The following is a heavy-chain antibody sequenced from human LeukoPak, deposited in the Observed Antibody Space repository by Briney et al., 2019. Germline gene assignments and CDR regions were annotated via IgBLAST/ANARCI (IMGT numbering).Heavy chain of an antibody. CDR2: IYLYGTT. D-gene: IGHD1/OR15-1a*01. V-gene: IGHV4-4*02. J-gene: IGHJ6*02. Sequence: PSETLSLTCSVSIGSISSSKWWSWVRQSPVKGLEWIGEIYLYGTTNYNPSFTSRVTMSVDRSRNQFSLKLTSVTAADTAVYYCARQKWEQQGRDFYFNGLDVWGPGTTVIVSS. CDR1: IGSISSSKW. CDR3: ARQKWEQQGRDFYFNGLDV.